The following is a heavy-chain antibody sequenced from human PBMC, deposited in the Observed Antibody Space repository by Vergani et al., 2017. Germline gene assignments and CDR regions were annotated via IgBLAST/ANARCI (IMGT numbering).Heavy chain of an antibody. J-gene: IGHJ1*01. CDR3: ARPYDSCKPYFQH. Sequence: EVQLVQSGAEVKTPGESQTISCKVSGYSFTSYWIGWVRQMPGKGLVWMGIIYPGDSDTRYSPSFQGQVTISADKSISTAYLQWSSLKASDTAMYYCARPYDSCKPYFQHWGQGTLVTVSS. CDR1: GYSFTSYW. V-gene: IGHV5-51*01. CDR2: IYPGDSDT. D-gene: IGHD3-22*01.